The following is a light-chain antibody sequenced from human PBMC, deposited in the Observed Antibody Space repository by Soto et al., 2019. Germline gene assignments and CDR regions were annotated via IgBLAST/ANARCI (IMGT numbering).Light chain of an antibody. Sequence: EIVLTQSPATLSLSPGARDPLSCRASQSVGRSLAWYPQNPGQAPRLLIYDATTRATGIPARFSGSGSGTEFTLTISSLQSEDFAVYYCQQYNNWPRTFGQGTKVDIK. CDR2: DAT. J-gene: IGKJ1*01. V-gene: IGKV3-15*01. CDR3: QQYNNWPRT. CDR1: QSVGRS.